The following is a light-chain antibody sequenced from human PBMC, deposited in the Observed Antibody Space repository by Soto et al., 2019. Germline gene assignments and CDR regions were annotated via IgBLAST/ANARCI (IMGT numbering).Light chain of an antibody. Sequence: IQMTQSPSSVSASIGDRVTLTCRASQDVRTWLAWYQQKPGRAPKLLIHAASRLQSGVPSRFRGSGSGTDFTLTISNLQPDDLGTYYCQQVNDIPLTFGPGTKVDIK. CDR1: QDVRTW. J-gene: IGKJ3*01. V-gene: IGKV1-12*01. CDR2: AAS. CDR3: QQVNDIPLT.